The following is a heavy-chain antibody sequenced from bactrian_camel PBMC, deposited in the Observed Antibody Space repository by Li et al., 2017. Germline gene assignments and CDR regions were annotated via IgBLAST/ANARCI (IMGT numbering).Heavy chain of an antibody. D-gene: IGHD5*01. CDR1: EYIPYKFC. Sequence: QVQLVESGGGSVQAGGSLRLSCVATEYIPYKFCVGWFRQAPRKGREGIAVLYTSGRTTFYAGSVKGRFTVDQNYANNTVYLQMSSLKPEDTGMYVCAVGVEANRCRFSSWGQGTQVTVS. CDR3: AVGVEANRCRFSS. J-gene: IGHJ4*01. CDR2: LYTSGRTT. V-gene: IGHV3S1*01.